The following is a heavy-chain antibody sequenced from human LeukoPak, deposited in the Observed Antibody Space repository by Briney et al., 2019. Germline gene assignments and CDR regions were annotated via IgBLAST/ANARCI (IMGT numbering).Heavy chain of an antibody. Sequence: GGSLRLSCAASGFTFSSYSMNWVRQAPGKGLEWVAVISYDGSNKYYADSVKGRCTISRDNSKNTLYLQMNSLRAEDTAVYYCARDFRDVWIQLRGAFDYWGQGTLVTVSS. CDR2: ISYDGSNK. D-gene: IGHD5-18*01. CDR3: ARDFRDVWIQLRGAFDY. J-gene: IGHJ4*02. V-gene: IGHV3-30*03. CDR1: GFTFSSYS.